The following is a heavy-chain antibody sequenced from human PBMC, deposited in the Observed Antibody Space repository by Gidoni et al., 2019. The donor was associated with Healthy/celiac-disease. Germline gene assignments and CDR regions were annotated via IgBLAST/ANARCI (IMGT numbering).Heavy chain of an antibody. CDR2: SNPNSGGT. J-gene: IGHJ4*02. V-gene: IGHV1-2*02. CDR1: GYAFTGYN. D-gene: IGHD4-17*01. CDR3: ARESGHDYGDYDY. Sequence: QVQVVQSGAEVKKPGASVKVSCKASGYAFTGYNMHWVRQAPGQGLEGMGWSNPNSGGTNYAQKVQGRATKTRDTSISTPYMELSRLRSDDTAVYYCARESGHDYGDYDYWGQGTLVTVSS.